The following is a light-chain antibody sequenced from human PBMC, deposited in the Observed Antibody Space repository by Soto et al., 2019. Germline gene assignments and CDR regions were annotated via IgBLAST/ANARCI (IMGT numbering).Light chain of an antibody. Sequence: QSVLTQPPSASGSPGQSVTISCTGTSSDVGGYNDVSWYQQHPGKAPKLMLYEVSKRPSGVPDRYSGSKSGNTASLTVSGLQAEDEADYYCSSFAGSNIVVFGGGTKLTVL. J-gene: IGLJ2*01. CDR3: SSFAGSNIVV. CDR1: SSDVGGYND. CDR2: EVS. V-gene: IGLV2-8*01.